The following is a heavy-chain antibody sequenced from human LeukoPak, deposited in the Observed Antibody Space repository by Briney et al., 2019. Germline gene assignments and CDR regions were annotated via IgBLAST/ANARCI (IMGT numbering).Heavy chain of an antibody. V-gene: IGHV3-48*03. CDR1: GFTFSSYE. J-gene: IGHJ5*02. CDR2: ISSSGSTI. Sequence: GGSLRLSCAASGFTFSSYEMNWVRQAPGKGLEWVSYISSSGSTIYYADSVKGRFTISRDNAKNSLYLQMSSLRAEDTAVYYCAREVGWLRLNWFDPWGQGTLVTVSS. CDR3: AREVGWLRLNWFDP. D-gene: IGHD5-12*01.